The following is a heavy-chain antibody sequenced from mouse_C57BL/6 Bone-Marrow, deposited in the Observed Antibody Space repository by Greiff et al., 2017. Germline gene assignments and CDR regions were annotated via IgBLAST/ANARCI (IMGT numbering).Heavy chain of an antibody. J-gene: IGHJ4*01. Sequence: VQLQQSGAELVRPGASVKLSCKASGYTFTDYYINWVKQRPGQGLEWIARIYPGSGNTYYNEKFKGKATLTAEKSSSTAYMQLSSLTSEDSAVYFGARGYYAMDYWGQGTSVTVSS. CDR2: IYPGSGNT. CDR3: ARGYYAMDY. CDR1: GYTFTDYY. V-gene: IGHV1-76*01.